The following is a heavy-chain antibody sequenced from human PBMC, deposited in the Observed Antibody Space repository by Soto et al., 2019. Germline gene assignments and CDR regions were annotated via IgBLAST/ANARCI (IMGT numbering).Heavy chain of an antibody. CDR3: AKGGDTTGCSYREGDS. V-gene: IGHV3-30*18. D-gene: IGHD6-19*01. CDR2: VSYDGNKR. Sequence: HLVESGGGVVQPGKSLRLSCAASKFTFSTYDMHWVRQAPGKGLEWVAVVSYDGNKRYYADSVRGRFTISRDNSKNRVYLERKSLRLEDRVVFFCAKGGDTTGCSYREGDSGAQGTLVTVSS. CDR1: KFTFSTYD. J-gene: IGHJ4*02.